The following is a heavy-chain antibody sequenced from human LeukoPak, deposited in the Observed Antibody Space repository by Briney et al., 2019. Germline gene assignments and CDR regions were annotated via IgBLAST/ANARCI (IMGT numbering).Heavy chain of an antibody. D-gene: IGHD5-18*01. CDR2: INPNSGGT. CDR1: GYAFTGYY. CDR3: AGGYSYGDYYYYYMDV. J-gene: IGHJ6*03. Sequence: GASVKVSCKASGYAFTGYYMHWVRQAPGQGLEWMGWINPNSGGTNYAQKFQGRVTMTRDTSISTAYMELSRLRSDDTAGYYCAGGYSYGDYYYYYMDVWGKGTTVTVSS. V-gene: IGHV1-2*02.